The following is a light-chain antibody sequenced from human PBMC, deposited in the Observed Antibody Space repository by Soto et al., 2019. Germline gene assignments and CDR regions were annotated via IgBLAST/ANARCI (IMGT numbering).Light chain of an antibody. J-gene: IGKJ1*01. CDR1: QSIISSY. V-gene: IGKV3-20*01. CDR2: GAS. Sequence: EVVLTQSPGTLSLSPGERTTLSCRASQSIISSYLAWYQQKPGQAPRLLVYGASSRATGIPDRFSGSGSGTDFTLTISRLEPEDFALYYCQQYSSTFWTLGQGTKVDIK. CDR3: QQYSSTFWT.